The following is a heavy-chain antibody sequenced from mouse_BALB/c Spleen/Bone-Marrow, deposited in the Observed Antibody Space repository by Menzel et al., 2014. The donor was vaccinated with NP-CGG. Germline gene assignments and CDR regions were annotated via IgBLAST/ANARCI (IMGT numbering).Heavy chain of an antibody. CDR3: VREGAY. Sequence: DVKLVESGGGLVKPGGSLKVSCAASGFTFXSYAMSWVRQSPEKRLEWVAEISSGGSYSYYPDTVTGRFTISRDNAKNTLNLEMSSLRSEDTAMYYCVREGAYWGQGTLVTVSA. V-gene: IGHV5-9-4*01. CDR2: ISSGGSYS. CDR1: GFTFXSYA. J-gene: IGHJ3*01.